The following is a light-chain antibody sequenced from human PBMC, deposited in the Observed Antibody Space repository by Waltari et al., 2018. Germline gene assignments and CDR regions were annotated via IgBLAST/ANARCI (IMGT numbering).Light chain of an antibody. CDR1: SSDVGTYNY. J-gene: IGLJ2*01. V-gene: IGLV2-14*03. CDR2: DVS. CDR3: SSYISSSTLEL. Sequence: QSALTQPASVSGSPGQSITISCTGTSSDVGTYNYVSWYQQHPGKAPKLMLFDVSMRPSGFSNRFSGSKSGNTASLTISGLQAEDEADYYCSSYISSSTLELFGGGTSLTVL.